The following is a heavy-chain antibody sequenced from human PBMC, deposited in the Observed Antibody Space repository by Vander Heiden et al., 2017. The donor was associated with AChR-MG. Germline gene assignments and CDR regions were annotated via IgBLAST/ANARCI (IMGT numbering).Heavy chain of an antibody. CDR1: GFTFRSYG. Sequence: QVQLVESGGGVVQPGRSLRLSCAASGFTFRSYGMHWVRQAPGKGLEWVAVIWYDGSNKYYADSVKGRFTISRDNSKNTLYLQMNSLRAEDTAVYYCARVGSSTRLRFYYYGMDVWGQGTTVTVSS. CDR3: ARVGSSTRLRFYYYGMDV. J-gene: IGHJ6*02. CDR2: IWYDGSNK. V-gene: IGHV3-33*01. D-gene: IGHD6-6*01.